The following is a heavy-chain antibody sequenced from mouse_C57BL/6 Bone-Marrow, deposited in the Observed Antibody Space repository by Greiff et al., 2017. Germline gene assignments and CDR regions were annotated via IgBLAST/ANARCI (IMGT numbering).Heavy chain of an antibody. D-gene: IGHD1-1*01. V-gene: IGHV1-69*01. CDR1: GYTFTSYW. Sequence: VQLQQPGAELVMPGASVKLSCKASGYTFTSYWMHWVKQRPGQGLEWIGEIDPSDSYTNYNQKFKGKSTLTVDKSSSTAYMQLSSLTSEDSAVYYCARRCGLGYYGSSSYFDVWGTGTTVTVSS. CDR2: IDPSDSYT. J-gene: IGHJ1*03. CDR3: ARRCGLGYYGSSSYFDV.